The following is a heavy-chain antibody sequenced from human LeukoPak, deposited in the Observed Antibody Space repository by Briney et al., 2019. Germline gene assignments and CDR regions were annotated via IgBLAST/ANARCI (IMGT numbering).Heavy chain of an antibody. D-gene: IGHD3-10*01. CDR3: ARPARGGQYRALQF. CDR2: IKSKTDGGTT. V-gene: IGHV3-15*01. CDR1: GFTFSNAW. J-gene: IGHJ4*02. Sequence: GGSLRLSCAASGFTFSNAWMSWVRQAPGKGLEWVGRIKSKTDGGTTDYAAPVKGRFTISRDDSKNTLYLQMNSLKTEDTAVYYCARPARGGQYRALQFWGRGTLVTVSS.